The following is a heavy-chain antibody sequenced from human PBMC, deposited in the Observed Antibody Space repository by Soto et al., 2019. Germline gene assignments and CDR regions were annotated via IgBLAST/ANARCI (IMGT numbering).Heavy chain of an antibody. J-gene: IGHJ4*02. CDR2: IYYSGST. CDR1: GGSISSGDYY. D-gene: IGHD3-10*01. Sequence: KTSETLSLTCTVSGGSISSGDYYWSWIRQPPGKGLEWIGYIYYSGSTYYNPSLKSRVTISVDTSKSQFSLKLSSVTAADTAVYYCARDSTMVNDYWGQGTLVTVSS. V-gene: IGHV4-30-4*01. CDR3: ARDSTMVNDY.